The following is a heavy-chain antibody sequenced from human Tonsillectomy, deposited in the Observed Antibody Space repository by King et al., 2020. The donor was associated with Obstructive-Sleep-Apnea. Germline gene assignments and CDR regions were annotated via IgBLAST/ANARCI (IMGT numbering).Heavy chain of an antibody. CDR1: GFSLTTTGVS. CDR3: ARRYCSGADCSDFDY. CDR2: IFWDDDA. Sequence: ITLKESGPTLVKPTQALTLTCTVSGFSLTTTGVSVGWIRQAPGEALEWLTLIFWDDDARFSPSLKSRLSITRDTSKNQVVLTMTNMDPVDTATYYCARRYCSGADCSDFDYWGQGILVTVSS. D-gene: IGHD2-15*01. J-gene: IGHJ4*02. V-gene: IGHV2-5*02.